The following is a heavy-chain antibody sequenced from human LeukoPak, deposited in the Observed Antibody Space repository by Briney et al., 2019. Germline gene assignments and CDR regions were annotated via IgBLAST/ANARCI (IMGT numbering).Heavy chain of an antibody. V-gene: IGHV3-53*01. CDR2: IYSGGRT. Sequence: GGSLRLSCAASGFSVRNNYIHWVRQAPGKGLEWVSVIYSGGRTDYADSVKGRFTISRDNSKNTLYLQMNSLRAEDTAVYYCAKDPVGYDSSGYFAILFDYWGQGTLVTVSS. CDR3: AKDPVGYDSSGYFAILFDY. CDR1: GFSVRNNY. D-gene: IGHD3-22*01. J-gene: IGHJ4*02.